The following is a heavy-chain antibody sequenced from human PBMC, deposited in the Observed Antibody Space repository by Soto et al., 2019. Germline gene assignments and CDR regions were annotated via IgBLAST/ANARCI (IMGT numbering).Heavy chain of an antibody. CDR2: ISWDGGST. CDR3: AKDVVDRDYYYGMDV. V-gene: IGHV3-43*01. D-gene: IGHD2-15*01. J-gene: IGHJ6*02. CDR1: GFTFDDYT. Sequence: GGSLRLSCAASGFTFDDYTMHRVRQSPGKGLEWVSLISWDGGSTYYADSVKGRFTISRDNSKNSLYLQMNSLRTEDTALYYCAKDVVDRDYYYGMDVWGQGTTVTVSS.